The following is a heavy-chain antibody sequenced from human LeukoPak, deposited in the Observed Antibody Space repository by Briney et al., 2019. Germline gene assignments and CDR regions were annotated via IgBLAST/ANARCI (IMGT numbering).Heavy chain of an antibody. CDR2: LSGNGHST. Sequence: GGSLRLSCAASGFTFRNYAMSGVRQAPGKGLEWVSGLSGNGHSTYYADSVRGQFTISRDNSKNTLYLQMNSLRADDTAVYYCAKDNGDYAFDIWGRGTMVTVSS. CDR3: AKDNGDYAFDI. J-gene: IGHJ3*02. D-gene: IGHD4-17*01. CDR1: GFTFRNYA. V-gene: IGHV3-23*01.